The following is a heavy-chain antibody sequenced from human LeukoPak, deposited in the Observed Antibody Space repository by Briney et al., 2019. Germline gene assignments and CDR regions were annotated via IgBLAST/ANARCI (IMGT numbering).Heavy chain of an antibody. CDR3: ARLLVVPADSEYYFDY. CDR2: IYYSGST. CDR1: GGSISSYY. Sequence: SETLSLTCTVSGGSISSYYWSWIRQPPGKGLEWIGYIYYSGSTNYNPSLKSRVTISVDTSKNQFSLKLSSVTAADTAVYYCARLLVVPADSEYYFDYWGQGTLVTVSS. D-gene: IGHD2-2*01. V-gene: IGHV4-59*08. J-gene: IGHJ4*02.